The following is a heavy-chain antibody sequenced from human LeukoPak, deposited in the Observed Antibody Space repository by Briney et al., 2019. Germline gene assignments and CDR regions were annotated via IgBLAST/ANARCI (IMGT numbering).Heavy chain of an antibody. CDR3: AGRKGHDAFDI. Sequence: GGSLRLSCAASGFTFSSYGMHWVRQAAGKGLEWVAVISYDGSNKYYADSVKGRFTISRDNSKNTLYLQMNSLRAEDTAVYYCAGRKGHDAFDIWGQGTMVTVSS. V-gene: IGHV3-30*03. CDR1: GFTFSSYG. CDR2: ISYDGSNK. J-gene: IGHJ3*02.